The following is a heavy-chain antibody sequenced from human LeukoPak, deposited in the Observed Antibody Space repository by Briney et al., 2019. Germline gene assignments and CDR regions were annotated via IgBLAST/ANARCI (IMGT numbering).Heavy chain of an antibody. D-gene: IGHD3-10*01. J-gene: IGHJ4*02. CDR2: INHSGGT. CDR3: ARGFVLFGELGIDY. CDR1: GGSFSGYY. V-gene: IGHV4-34*01. Sequence: PSETLSLTCAVYGGSFSGYYWSWLRQPPGKGLEWLGEINHSGGTNYNPSLKSRVTISVAPSKNQFSRKLCSVTAAESAAYYCARGFVLFGELGIDYWGQGTLVTVSS.